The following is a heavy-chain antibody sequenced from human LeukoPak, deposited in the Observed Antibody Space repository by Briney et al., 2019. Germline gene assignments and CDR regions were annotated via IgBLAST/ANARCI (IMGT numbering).Heavy chain of an antibody. Sequence: PSETLSLTCTVSGASLRGSSYYWAWIRQTPGKGLAWIGSIYYSGSTHYTPSLKSRLTMSVDTSKNQFSLRVSSVPAADTAVYYCARNSSYYNTGGFDYWGQGILVTVSS. J-gene: IGHJ4*02. CDR3: ARNSSYYNTGGFDY. D-gene: IGHD3-10*01. V-gene: IGHV4-39*01. CDR1: GASLRGSSYY. CDR2: IYYSGST.